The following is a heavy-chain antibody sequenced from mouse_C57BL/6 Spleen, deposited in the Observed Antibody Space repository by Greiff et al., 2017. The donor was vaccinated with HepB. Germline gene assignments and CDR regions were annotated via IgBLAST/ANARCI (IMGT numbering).Heavy chain of an antibody. CDR3: AGFYYDYDVWFAY. CDR1: GYAFSSSW. V-gene: IGHV1-82*01. D-gene: IGHD2-4*01. J-gene: IGHJ3*01. CDR2: IYPGDGDT. Sequence: LQESGPELVKPGASVKISCKASGYAFSSSWMNWVKQRPGKGLEWIGRIYPGDGDTNYNGKFKGKATLTADKSSSTAYMQLSSLTSEDSAVYFCAGFYYDYDVWFAYWGQGTLVTVSA.